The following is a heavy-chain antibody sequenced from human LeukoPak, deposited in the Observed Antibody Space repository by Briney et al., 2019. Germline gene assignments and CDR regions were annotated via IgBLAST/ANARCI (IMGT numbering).Heavy chain of an antibody. CDR3: ARDPYRFGELGLRKDEGFDY. D-gene: IGHD3-16*01. J-gene: IGHJ4*02. Sequence: ASVKVSCKASGGTFSSYAISWVRQAPGQGLEWRGRIIPILGIANYAQKFQGRVTITADKSTSTAYMKLSSLRSEDTAVYYCARDPYRFGELGLRKDEGFDYWGQGTLVTVSS. CDR1: GGTFSSYA. V-gene: IGHV1-69*04. CDR2: IIPILGIA.